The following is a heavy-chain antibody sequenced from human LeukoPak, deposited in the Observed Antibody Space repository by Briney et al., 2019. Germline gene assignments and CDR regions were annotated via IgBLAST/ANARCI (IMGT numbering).Heavy chain of an antibody. D-gene: IGHD6-6*01. Sequence: GGSLRLSYAPSGFTFSTYAMSWVRQAPGKGLEWVSAISGSGGSTNYADSVKGRFTISRDNSKNTLYLQMNSLRAEDTAVYYCCRLRSMAPSTNYYYDGLDVWGQGTTVTVYS. V-gene: IGHV3-23*01. J-gene: IGHJ6*02. CDR3: CRLRSMAPSTNYYYDGLDV. CDR1: GFTFSTYA. CDR2: ISGSGGST.